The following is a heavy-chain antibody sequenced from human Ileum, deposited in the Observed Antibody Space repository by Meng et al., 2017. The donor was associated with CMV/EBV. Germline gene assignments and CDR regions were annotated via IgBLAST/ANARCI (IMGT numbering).Heavy chain of an antibody. CDR2: INSDGSST. CDR1: GFTFSSYW. V-gene: IGHV3-74*01. J-gene: IGHJ4*02. Sequence: GESLKISCAASGFTFSSYWMHWVRQAPGKGLVWVSRINSDGSSTSYADSVKGRFTISRDNAKNTLYLQMNSLRAEDTAVYYCARWGPRGSSGLDYWGQGRLVTVSS. D-gene: IGHD3-10*01. CDR3: ARWGPRGSSGLDY.